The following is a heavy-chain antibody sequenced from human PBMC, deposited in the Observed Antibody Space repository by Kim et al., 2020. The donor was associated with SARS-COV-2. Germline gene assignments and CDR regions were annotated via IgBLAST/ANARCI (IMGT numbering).Heavy chain of an antibody. V-gene: IGHV1-2*02. CDR3: AAMVREEFSYSMDV. CDR2: VSPDDGGT. J-gene: IGHJ6*01. D-gene: IGHD3-10*01. Sequence: ASVKVSCQAFRYTLTGHYIHWVRQAHGEGLEWMGWVSPDDGGTQYAQKFKGRVTMTWDTSTTTAYMEMSRLKSDDSAMFYCAAMVREEFSYSMDVWGQGTTVTVSS. CDR1: RYTLTGHY.